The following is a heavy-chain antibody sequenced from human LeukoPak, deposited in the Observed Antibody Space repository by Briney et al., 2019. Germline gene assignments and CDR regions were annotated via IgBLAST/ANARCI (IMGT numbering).Heavy chain of an antibody. Sequence: SETLSLTCAVYGGSFSGYYWSWMRQPPGKGLEWIGEISHSGSTNYNPSLRGRVTISADTSKNQFSLKLSSVTAADTAVYYCARGAAAGTRPFDSWGQGTLVTVSS. V-gene: IGHV4-34*01. CDR2: ISHSGST. CDR3: ARGAAAGTRPFDS. J-gene: IGHJ4*02. CDR1: GGSFSGYY. D-gene: IGHD6-13*01.